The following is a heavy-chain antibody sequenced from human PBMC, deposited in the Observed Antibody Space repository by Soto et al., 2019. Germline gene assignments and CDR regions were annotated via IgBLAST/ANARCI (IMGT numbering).Heavy chain of an antibody. CDR1: GGTFFNHA. J-gene: IGHJ5*02. CDR2: IIPMFGTT. D-gene: IGHD3-10*01. CDR3: ARDQNAMVRGIKKRASYRGLDP. V-gene: IGHV1-69*06. Sequence: QVQLVQSGAEVKKPASSVRVSCKASGGTFFNHAVSWVRQAPGQGLEWMGDIIPMFGTTNYAQKFQGRVTLTADKSTNTAYMELTSLRSQDTAVYYCARDQNAMVRGIKKRASYRGLDPWGQGTLVTVSS.